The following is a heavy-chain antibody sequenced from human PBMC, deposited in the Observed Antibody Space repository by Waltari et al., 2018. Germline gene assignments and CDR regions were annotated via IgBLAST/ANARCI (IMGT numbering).Heavy chain of an antibody. D-gene: IGHD3-16*01. J-gene: IGHJ3*02. CDR2: TNAGNGNT. Sequence: QVQLVQSGAEVKKPVASVKVSCKASGYTFTSYAMHWVRQAPGQRLQWMGWTNAGNGNTKYSQKFQGRVTITRDTSASTAYMELSSLRSEDTAVYYCARVEGAAGLDIWGQGTMVTVSS. CDR1: GYTFTSYA. CDR3: ARVEGAAGLDI. V-gene: IGHV1-3*01.